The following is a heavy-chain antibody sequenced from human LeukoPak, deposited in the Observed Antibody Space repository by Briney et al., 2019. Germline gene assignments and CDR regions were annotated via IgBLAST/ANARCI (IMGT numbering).Heavy chain of an antibody. J-gene: IGHJ4*02. D-gene: IGHD5-18*01. Sequence: PGGSLRLSCAASEFTFSNYAMSWARQAPGKGLEWVSAISGSGGSTYYADSVKGRFTISRDNSKNTLYLQMNSLRAEDTAVYYCTKGTIWLPSDYWGQGTLVTVSS. CDR1: EFTFSNYA. V-gene: IGHV3-23*01. CDR2: ISGSGGST. CDR3: TKGTIWLPSDY.